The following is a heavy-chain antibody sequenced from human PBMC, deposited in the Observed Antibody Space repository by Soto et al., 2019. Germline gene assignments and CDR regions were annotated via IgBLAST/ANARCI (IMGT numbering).Heavy chain of an antibody. CDR1: GYTFTSYA. CDR2: INAGNGNT. D-gene: IGHD3-22*01. Sequence: QVQLVQSGAEVKKPGASVKVSCKASGYTFTSYAMHWVRQAPGQRLEWMGWINAGNGNTKYSQKFQGRVTITRDTSASTAYMELSSLRSEDTAVYYCARHHYYDSSVYLGNWFDPWGQGTLVTVSS. CDR3: ARHHYYDSSVYLGNWFDP. V-gene: IGHV1-3*01. J-gene: IGHJ5*02.